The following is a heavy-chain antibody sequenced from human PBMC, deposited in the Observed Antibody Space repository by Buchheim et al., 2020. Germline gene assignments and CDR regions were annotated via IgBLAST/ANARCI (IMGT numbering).Heavy chain of an antibody. D-gene: IGHD6-19*01. V-gene: IGHV3-7*03. CDR3: SAYSSGWGSAY. Sequence: EVHLVESGGGLVQPGGSLRLSCTASGFTFNTYWMTWVRQTPGTGLEWVANIKQDGREKYYVDSVKGRFTISRDNAKNSLYLQMNSLRVEDTAVYYCSAYSSGWGSAYWGQGTL. CDR1: GFTFNTYW. J-gene: IGHJ4*02. CDR2: IKQDGREK.